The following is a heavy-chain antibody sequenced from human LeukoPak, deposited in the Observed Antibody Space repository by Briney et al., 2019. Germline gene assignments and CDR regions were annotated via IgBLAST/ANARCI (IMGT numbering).Heavy chain of an antibody. V-gene: IGHV4-59*01. Sequence: SETLSLTCTVSGGSISSYYWSWIRQPPGKGLEWIGYIYYSGSTNYNPSLKSRVTISVDTSKNQFSLKLSSVTAADTAVYYCASLDYYDSGVAIHWGQGTLVTVSS. CDR2: IYYSGST. D-gene: IGHD3-22*01. CDR1: GGSISSYY. CDR3: ASLDYYDSGVAIH. J-gene: IGHJ4*02.